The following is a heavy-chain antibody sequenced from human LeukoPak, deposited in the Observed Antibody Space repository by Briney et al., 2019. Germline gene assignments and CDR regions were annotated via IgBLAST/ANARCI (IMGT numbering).Heavy chain of an antibody. J-gene: IGHJ4*02. CDR1: GGSFSGYY. CDR3: ARDRGYGDYLNYFDY. CDR2: INHSGST. V-gene: IGHV4-34*01. D-gene: IGHD4-17*01. Sequence: PSETLSLTCAVYGGSFSGYYWSWIRQPPGKGLEWIGEINHSGSTNYNPSLKSRVTVSIDTSKNQFSLNLNSVTAADTAVYYCARDRGYGDYLNYFDYWGQGTLVTVSS.